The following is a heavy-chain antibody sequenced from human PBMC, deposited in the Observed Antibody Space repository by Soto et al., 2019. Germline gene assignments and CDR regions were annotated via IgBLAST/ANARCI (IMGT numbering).Heavy chain of an antibody. CDR3: SRDAQYSSSSSPPRYYYYYMDV. D-gene: IGHD6-6*01. CDR1: GYTFTSYA. V-gene: IGHV1-3*01. Sequence: QVQLVQSGAEVKKPGASVKVSCKASGYTFTSYAMHWVRQAPGQRLEWMGWINAGNGNKKYSQKCQGIVTITRDTAARTGHTELRRGTKEDTDVYYCSRDAQYSSSSSPPRYYYYYMDVWGKGTTVTVSS. J-gene: IGHJ6*03. CDR2: INAGNGNK.